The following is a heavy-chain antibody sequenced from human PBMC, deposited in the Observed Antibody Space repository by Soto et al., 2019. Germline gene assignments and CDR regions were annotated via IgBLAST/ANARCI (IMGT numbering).Heavy chain of an antibody. CDR2: ISSSGSTI. D-gene: IGHD3-10*01. V-gene: IGHV3-48*03. CDR1: GFTFSSYE. CDR3: ARDGYYGSGAYGMDV. Sequence: PGGSLRLSCAASGFTFSSYEMNWVRQAPGKGLEWVSYISSSGSTIYYADSVKGRFTISRDNAKNSLYLQMNSLRAEDTAVYYCARDGYYGSGAYGMDVWGQGTTVTVSS. J-gene: IGHJ6*02.